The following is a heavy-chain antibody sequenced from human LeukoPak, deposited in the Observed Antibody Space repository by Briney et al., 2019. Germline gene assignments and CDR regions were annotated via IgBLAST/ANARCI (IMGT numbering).Heavy chain of an antibody. CDR1: GGSISSYY. V-gene: IGHV4-4*09. CDR3: ARLNCSGGSCSYYYYYYMDV. J-gene: IGHJ6*03. Sequence: SETLSLTCTVSGGSISSYYWSWIRQPPGKGLEWIGYIYTSGSTNYNPSPKSRVTISVDTSKNQFSLKLSSVTAADTAVYYCARLNCSGGSCSYYYYYYMDVWGKGTTVTVSS. D-gene: IGHD2-15*01. CDR2: IYTSGST.